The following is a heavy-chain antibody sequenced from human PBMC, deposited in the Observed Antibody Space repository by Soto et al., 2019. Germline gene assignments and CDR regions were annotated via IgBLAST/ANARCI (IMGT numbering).Heavy chain of an antibody. CDR3: AHRECSGADCYSRWDFGL. Sequence: QITLKESGPPLVKPTQTLTLTCTFSGFSLTTGGVAVGWIRQPPGKALEWLALIYWDDDKRYSPSLKSRLSITKDTSKYQVVLTMTNMDPVDTATYYCAHRECSGADCYSRWDFGLWGRGTLVTVSS. D-gene: IGHD2-15*01. CDR1: GFSLTTGGVA. J-gene: IGHJ2*01. V-gene: IGHV2-5*02. CDR2: IYWDDDK.